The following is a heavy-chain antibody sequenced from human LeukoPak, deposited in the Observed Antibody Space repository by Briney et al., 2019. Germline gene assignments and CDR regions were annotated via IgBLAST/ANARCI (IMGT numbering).Heavy chain of an antibody. D-gene: IGHD6-6*01. CDR1: GFTFRSYA. V-gene: IGHV3-23*01. Sequence: GGSLRLSCAASGFTFRSYAMNWVRQAPGKGLEWVSAISGSGDSTYYADSVKGRFTISRDNSQNTLYLQMNSLGAEDTAMYYCAKDRIASPPQGRFDPWGQGTLVTVPS. J-gene: IGHJ5*02. CDR2: ISGSGDST. CDR3: AKDRIASPPQGRFDP.